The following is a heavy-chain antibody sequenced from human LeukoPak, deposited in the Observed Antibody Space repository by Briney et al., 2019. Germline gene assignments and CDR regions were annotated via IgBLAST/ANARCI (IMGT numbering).Heavy chain of an antibody. D-gene: IGHD6-19*01. CDR1: GGSISSYY. V-gene: IGHV4-34*01. Sequence: PSETLSLTCTVSGGSISSYYWSWIRQPPGKGLEWIGEINHSGSTNYNPSLKSRVTISVDTSKNQFSLKLSSVTAADTAVYYCARGERSYSSGPLDYWGQGTLVTVSS. CDR3: ARGERSYSSGPLDY. CDR2: INHSGST. J-gene: IGHJ4*02.